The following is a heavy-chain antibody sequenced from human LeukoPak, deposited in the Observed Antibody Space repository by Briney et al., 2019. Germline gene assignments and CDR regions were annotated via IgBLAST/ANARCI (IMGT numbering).Heavy chain of an antibody. J-gene: IGHJ3*01. V-gene: IGHV3-7*01. CDR3: ARDRGTYYYDSTSHYDAVDF. D-gene: IGHD3-22*01. CDR1: GFTVSSNY. CDR2: IKQDGSEQ. Sequence: PGGSLRLSCAASGFTVSSNYMSWVRQAPGKGLEWVANIKQDGSEQYYVDSVKGRFTISRDNARNSLYLQMNSLRAEDTAVYFCARDRGTYYYDSTSHYDAVDFWGQGTMVTVSS.